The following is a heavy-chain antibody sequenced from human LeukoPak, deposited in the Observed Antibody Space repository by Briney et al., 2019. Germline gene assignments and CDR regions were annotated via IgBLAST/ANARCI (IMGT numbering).Heavy chain of an antibody. Sequence: PSETLSLTCTVSGGSISSSSYYWGWIRQPPGKGLEWIGSIYYSGSTCYNPSLKSRVTISVDTSKNQFSLKLSSVTAADTAVYYCARQSIAAAAPFDYWGQGTLVTVSS. V-gene: IGHV4-39*01. CDR3: ARQSIAAAAPFDY. D-gene: IGHD6-13*01. CDR1: GGSISSSSYY. CDR2: IYYSGST. J-gene: IGHJ4*02.